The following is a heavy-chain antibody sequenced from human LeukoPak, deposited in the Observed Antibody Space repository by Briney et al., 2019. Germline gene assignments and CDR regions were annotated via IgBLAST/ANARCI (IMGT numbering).Heavy chain of an antibody. D-gene: IGHD3-10*01. V-gene: IGHV4-34*01. Sequence: PSETLSLTCAVYGGSFSGYYWSWIRQPPGKGLEWIGEINHSGSTNYNPSLKSRVTISVDTSKNQFSLKLSSVTAADTAVYYCARERITMVRGVKDYYYMDVWGKGTTVTVSS. CDR3: ARERITMVRGVKDYYYMDV. J-gene: IGHJ6*03. CDR2: INHSGST. CDR1: GGSFSGYY.